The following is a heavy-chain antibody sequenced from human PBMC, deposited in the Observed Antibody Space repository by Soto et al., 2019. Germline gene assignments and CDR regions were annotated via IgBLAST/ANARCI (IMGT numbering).Heavy chain of an antibody. V-gene: IGHV1-46*01. CDR3: ARDITYCISTSCYFAAGKKYGMDV. D-gene: IGHD2-2*01. Sequence: ASVKVSCKASGYTFTSYYMHWVRQAPGQGLEWMGIINPSGGSTSYAQKFQGRVTMTRDTSTSTVYMELSSLRSEDTAVYYCARDITYCISTSCYFAAGKKYGMDVWGQGTTVTVSS. J-gene: IGHJ6*02. CDR2: INPSGGST. CDR1: GYTFTSYY.